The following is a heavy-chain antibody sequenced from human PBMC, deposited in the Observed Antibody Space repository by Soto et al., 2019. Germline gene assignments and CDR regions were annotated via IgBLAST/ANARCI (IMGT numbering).Heavy chain of an antibody. J-gene: IGHJ6*02. D-gene: IGHD3-10*01. CDR1: GYSISSGYY. V-gene: IGHV4-38-2*02. CDR2: IYHSGST. CDR3: ARESGSGSYRILDYYYYGMDV. Sequence: PSETLSLTCAASGYSISSGYYWGFIRQPPGKGLEWIGSIYHSGSTYYNPSLKSRVTISVDTSKNQFSLKLSSVTAADTAVYYCARESGSGSYRILDYYYYGMDVWGQGTTVTVSS.